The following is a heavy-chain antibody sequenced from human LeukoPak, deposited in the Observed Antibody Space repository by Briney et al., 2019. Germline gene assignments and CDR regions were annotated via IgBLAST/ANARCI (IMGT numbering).Heavy chain of an antibody. Sequence: SETLSLTCTVSGGSLSSYYWSWIRQPPGKGLEWIGSIYYSGSTYYNPSLKSRVTISVDTSKNQFSLKLSSVTAADTAVYYCARAKVRVDYWGQGTLVTVSS. CDR2: IYYSGST. D-gene: IGHD3-10*01. V-gene: IGHV4-59*12. CDR3: ARAKVRVDY. CDR1: GGSLSSYY. J-gene: IGHJ4*02.